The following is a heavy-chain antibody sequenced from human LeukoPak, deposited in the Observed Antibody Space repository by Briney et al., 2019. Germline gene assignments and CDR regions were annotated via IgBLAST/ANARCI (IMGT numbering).Heavy chain of an antibody. J-gene: IGHJ4*02. Sequence: GASVKVSCKASGYTFTSYAMHWVRQAPGQRLEWMGWSNAGNGNTKYSQEFQGRVTITRDTSASTAYMELSSLRSEDMAVYYCAADNRLLWFGEDYFDYWGQGTLVTVSS. CDR3: AADNRLLWFGEDYFDY. CDR2: SNAGNGNT. CDR1: GYTFTSYA. D-gene: IGHD3-10*01. V-gene: IGHV1-3*02.